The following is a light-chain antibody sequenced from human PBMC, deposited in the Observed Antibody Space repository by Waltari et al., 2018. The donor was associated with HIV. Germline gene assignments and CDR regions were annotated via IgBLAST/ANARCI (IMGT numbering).Light chain of an antibody. J-gene: IGLJ3*02. CDR1: RPHIGRYY. V-gene: IGLV1-47*01. CDR2: RNK. CDR3: AAWDDSLSGWV. Sequence: QSGLTQPPLASGTPRPGVPIPCSGSRPHIGRYYVYRHPQLPGTTPKLPSYRNKQRPSGVPDRFSGSKAGTSASLAISGLRSEDEADYYCAAWDDSLSGWVFGGGTKLTVL.